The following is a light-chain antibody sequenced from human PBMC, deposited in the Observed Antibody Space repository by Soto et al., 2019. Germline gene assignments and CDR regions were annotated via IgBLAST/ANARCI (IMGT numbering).Light chain of an antibody. CDR2: KAS. Sequence: DIQMTQSPSTLSASVGDRVTITCRASQSISSWLAWYQQKPGKAPKLLIYKASSLESGVPSRFSGSGSGTQCTLTISSLQPDYFASYYCQQYNSYSRTCGQGTEVEIK. CDR3: QQYNSYSRT. CDR1: QSISSW. V-gene: IGKV1-5*03. J-gene: IGKJ1*01.